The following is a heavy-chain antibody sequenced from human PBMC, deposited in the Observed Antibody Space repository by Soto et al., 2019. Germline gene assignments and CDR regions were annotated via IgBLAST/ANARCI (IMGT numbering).Heavy chain of an antibody. D-gene: IGHD3-22*01. Sequence: ASVKVSCKASGYTFTSYGINWVRQAPGRGLEWMGWTNPGNGNTRYSQQFQGRVIIDRDTSASTAYMELSSLRSEDTAVYYCARGGYFDSSNYLAYWGLGTLVTSPQ. CDR3: ARGGYFDSSNYLAY. V-gene: IGHV1-3*01. CDR2: TNPGNGNT. J-gene: IGHJ4*02. CDR1: GYTFTSYG.